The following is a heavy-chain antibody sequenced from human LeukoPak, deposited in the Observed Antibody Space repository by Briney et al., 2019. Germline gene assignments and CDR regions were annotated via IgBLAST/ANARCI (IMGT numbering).Heavy chain of an antibody. D-gene: IGHD2-2*01. V-gene: IGHV4-39*07. CDR2: IYYSGST. Sequence: SETLSLTCTVSGGSMRSHYWNWIRQPPGKGLEWIGSIYYSGSTYYNPSLKSRVTISVDTSKNQFSLKLSSVTAADTAVYYCARDSPPGGYCSSTSCYGYFDYWGQGTLVTVSS. CDR3: ARDSPPGGYCSSTSCYGYFDY. CDR1: GGSMRSHY. J-gene: IGHJ4*02.